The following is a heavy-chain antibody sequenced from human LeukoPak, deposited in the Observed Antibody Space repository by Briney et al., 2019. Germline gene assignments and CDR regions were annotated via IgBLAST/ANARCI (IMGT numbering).Heavy chain of an antibody. Sequence: SETLSLTCTVSGGSFSSYYWSWIRQPPGKGLEWIGFVHHSGSTSYSPSLRSRVTISADTSKNQFSLKLSSVTAADTAVYYCARVGGSSSIYWSFDLWGRGSLVTVSS. D-gene: IGHD6-13*01. J-gene: IGHJ2*01. CDR2: VHHSGST. V-gene: IGHV4-59*01. CDR3: ARVGGSSSIYWSFDL. CDR1: GGSFSSYY.